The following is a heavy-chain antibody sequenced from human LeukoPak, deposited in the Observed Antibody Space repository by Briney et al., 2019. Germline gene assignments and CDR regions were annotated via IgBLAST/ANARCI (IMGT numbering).Heavy chain of an antibody. CDR1: GGSFSGYY. J-gene: IGHJ5*02. CDR2: INHSGST. Sequence: PSETLSLTCAVYGGSFSGYYWSWIRQPPGKGLEWIGEINHSGSTNYNPSLKSRVTMSVDTSKNQFSLKLSSVTAADTAVYYCARDNKGSGSYRSWGQGTLVTVSS. CDR3: ARDNKGSGSYRS. D-gene: IGHD3-10*01. V-gene: IGHV4-34*01.